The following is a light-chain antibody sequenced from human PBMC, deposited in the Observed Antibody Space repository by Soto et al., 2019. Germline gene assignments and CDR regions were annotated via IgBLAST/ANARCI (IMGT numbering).Light chain of an antibody. CDR2: GAS. CDR1: QSVSTK. CDR3: QQRSNWPPAT. J-gene: IGKJ5*01. V-gene: IGKV3-15*01. Sequence: ELVMTQSPATLSVSPGQRASLSCRASQSVSTKLAWYQQKPGQAPRLLIFGASARATGIPARFSGSGSGTDFTLTISSLEPEDFAVYYCQQRSNWPPATFGQGTRLEI.